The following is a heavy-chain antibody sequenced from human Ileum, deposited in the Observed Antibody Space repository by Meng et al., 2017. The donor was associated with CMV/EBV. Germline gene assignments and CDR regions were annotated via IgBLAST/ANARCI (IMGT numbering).Heavy chain of an antibody. Sequence: QVPLVQSGAEVKKPGASVKVSCKASGYTYTNYGISWVRQAPGQGLEWIGWVSAYDGDTNYAQKVKGRVTMTTDTSTTTAYMELRSLRSDDTAIYYCARVTNPEYFEHWGQGTLVTVSS. J-gene: IGHJ1*01. CDR2: VSAYDGDT. V-gene: IGHV1-18*04. CDR3: ARVTNPEYFEH. CDR1: GYTYTNYG.